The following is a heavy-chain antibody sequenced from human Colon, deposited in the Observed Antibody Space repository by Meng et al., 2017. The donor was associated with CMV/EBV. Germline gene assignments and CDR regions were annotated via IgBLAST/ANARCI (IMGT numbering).Heavy chain of an antibody. CDR2: IRYDGNNK. J-gene: IGHJ5*02. D-gene: IGHD3-3*01. V-gene: IGHV3-30*02. CDR3: AKDKNDFWRGSKWFDH. CDR1: TFSTYS. Sequence: TFSTYSMHKVRQATGKGLEWGAIIRYDGNNKEYADSMKGKFRRTRDESMRKLSLQMSSLKREDTTMYYCAKDKNDFWRGSKWFDHWGQGTLVTVSS.